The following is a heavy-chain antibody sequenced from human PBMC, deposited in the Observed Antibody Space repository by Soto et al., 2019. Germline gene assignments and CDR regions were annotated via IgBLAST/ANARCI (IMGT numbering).Heavy chain of an antibody. CDR2: INAGNGNT. CDR1: GYTFTSYA. CDR3: ARGNFWSGFPWWFDP. Sequence: GASVKVSCKASGYTFTSYAMHWVRQAPGQRLEWMGWINAGNGNTKYSQKFQGRVTITRDTSASTAYMELSSLRSEDTAVYYCARGNFWSGFPWWFDPWGQGTLVTVSS. J-gene: IGHJ5*02. D-gene: IGHD3-3*01. V-gene: IGHV1-3*01.